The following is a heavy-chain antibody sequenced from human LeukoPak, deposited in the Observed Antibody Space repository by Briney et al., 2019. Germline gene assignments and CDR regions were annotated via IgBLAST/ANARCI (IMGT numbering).Heavy chain of an antibody. D-gene: IGHD6-6*01. J-gene: IGHJ5*02. CDR2: INPSGGST. CDR3: ARVKEVGSSSGWFDP. CDR1: GYTFTSYY. V-gene: IGHV1-46*01. Sequence: GASVKVSCKASGYTFTSYYMHWVRQAPGQGLEWMGIINPSGGSTSYAQKFQGRVTMTRDTSTSTAYMELRSLRSDDTAVYYCARVKEVGSSSGWFDPWGQGTLVTVSS.